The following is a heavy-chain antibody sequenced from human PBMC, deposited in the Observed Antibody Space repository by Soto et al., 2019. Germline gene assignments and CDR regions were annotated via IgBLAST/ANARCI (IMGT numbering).Heavy chain of an antibody. V-gene: IGHV4-59*01. CDR3: ARAPPPKSSSWYWFDY. Sequence: QVQLQESGPGLVKPSETLSLTCIVSGASMSTFYWTWIRQPPGKGLEGIGYIHHTGSTNSNPSLKSRVTISGDTSNNQFSLRLSSVTAAATAVYYCARAPPPKSSSWYWFDYWGQGTLVTVSS. J-gene: IGHJ4*02. CDR1: GASMSTFY. CDR2: IHHTGST. D-gene: IGHD6-13*01.